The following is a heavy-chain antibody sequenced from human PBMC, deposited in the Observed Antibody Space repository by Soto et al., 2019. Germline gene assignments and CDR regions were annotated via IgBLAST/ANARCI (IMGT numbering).Heavy chain of an antibody. V-gene: IGHV1-69*12. D-gene: IGHD2-8*01. CDR1: GGTFSSYA. CDR3: ARDLGLMVYANFDY. CDR2: SIPIFGTA. J-gene: IGHJ4*02. Sequence: QVQLVQSGAEVKKPGSSVKVSCKASGGTFSSYAISWVRQAPGQGLEWMGGSIPIFGTANYAQKFQGRVTITADESTSTAYMELSSLRSEDTAVYYCARDLGLMVYANFDYWGQGTLVTVSS.